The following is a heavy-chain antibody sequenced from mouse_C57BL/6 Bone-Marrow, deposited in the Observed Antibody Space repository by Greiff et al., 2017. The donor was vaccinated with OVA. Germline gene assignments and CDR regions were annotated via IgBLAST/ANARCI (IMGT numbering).Heavy chain of an antibody. CDR3: VRDRGYYGSSLYYYAMDY. CDR2: IRSKSSNYAT. V-gene: IGHV10-3*01. J-gene: IGHJ4*01. CDR1: GFTFNTYA. Sequence: EVQLVESGGGLVQPKGSLKLSCAASGFTFNTYAMHWVRQAPGKGLEWVARIRSKSSNYATYYADSVKDRFTISRDDSQSMLYLQMNNLKTEDTAMYYCVRDRGYYGSSLYYYAMDYWGQGTSVTVSS. D-gene: IGHD1-1*01.